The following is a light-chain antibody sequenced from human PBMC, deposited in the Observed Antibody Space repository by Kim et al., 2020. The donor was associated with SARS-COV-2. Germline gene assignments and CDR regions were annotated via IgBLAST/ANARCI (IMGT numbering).Light chain of an antibody. CDR3: QQNYRGPQT. V-gene: IGKV1-39*01. Sequence: DIQVTQSPSSLSASVGDRVTITCRASQNILTYLNWYQHKSGTAPKLLIYDASSLPIAVPSRFSGSGSGADFTLTINNLQPEDFATYYCQQNYRGPQTFGQGTKLEI. J-gene: IGKJ2*01. CDR2: DAS. CDR1: QNILTY.